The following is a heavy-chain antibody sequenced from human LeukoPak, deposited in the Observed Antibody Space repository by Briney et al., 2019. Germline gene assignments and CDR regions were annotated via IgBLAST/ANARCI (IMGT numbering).Heavy chain of an antibody. V-gene: IGHV3-7*01. Sequence: PGGSLTLSCAASAFIFSSYWMSWVRQGPGKGLEWVANIKQDGRENYYVDSVKGRFTISRANAKTSLYLQMHTLRAEDTAVYYCARGHDFGSDSYDSYYFDYWGEGTLVTVSS. CDR3: ARGHDFGSDSYDSYYFDY. CDR1: AFIFSSYW. J-gene: IGHJ4*02. D-gene: IGHD3-3*01. CDR2: IKQDGREN.